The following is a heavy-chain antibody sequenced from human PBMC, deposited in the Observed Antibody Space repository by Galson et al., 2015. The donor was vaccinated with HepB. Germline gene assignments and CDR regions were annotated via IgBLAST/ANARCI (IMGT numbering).Heavy chain of an antibody. CDR2: ISYDGSNK. V-gene: IGHV3-30*18. Sequence: SLRLSCAASGFTFSSYGMHWVRQAPGKGLEWVAVISYDGSNKYYADSVKGRFTISRDNSKNTLYLQMNSLRAEDTAVYYCAKDDYPRIDYGDSWGYYYYYGMDVWGQGTTVTVSS. CDR3: AKDDYPRIDYGDSWGYYYYYGMDV. J-gene: IGHJ6*02. D-gene: IGHD4-17*01. CDR1: GFTFSSYG.